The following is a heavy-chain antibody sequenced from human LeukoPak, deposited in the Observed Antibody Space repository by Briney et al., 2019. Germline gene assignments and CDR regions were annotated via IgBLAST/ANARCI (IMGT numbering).Heavy chain of an antibody. Sequence: PGGSLRLSCAASGFTFSDYYMGWIRQAPGKGLEWISYISSSGSTIYYADSVKGRFTISRDNAKNSLYLQMNSLRAEDTAVYYCARELYSYGYGPTAFDYWGQGTLVTVSS. J-gene: IGHJ4*02. CDR2: ISSSGSTI. D-gene: IGHD5-18*01. CDR3: ARELYSYGYGPTAFDY. CDR1: GFTFSDYY. V-gene: IGHV3-11*01.